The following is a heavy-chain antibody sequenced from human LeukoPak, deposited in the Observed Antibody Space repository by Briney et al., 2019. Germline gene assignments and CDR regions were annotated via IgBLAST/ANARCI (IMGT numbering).Heavy chain of an antibody. V-gene: IGHV3-30*02. D-gene: IGHD3-10*01. J-gene: IGHJ4*02. CDR2: IRYDGSNK. CDR1: GFTFNTYG. Sequence: PGGSLRLSCAASGFTFNTYGMHWVRQAPGKGLGWVAFIRYDGSNKYYADSVKGRITISRDNSKNTLYLQMNSLRAEDTAVYYCAGPLWFGELRDYWGQGTLVTVSS. CDR3: AGPLWFGELRDY.